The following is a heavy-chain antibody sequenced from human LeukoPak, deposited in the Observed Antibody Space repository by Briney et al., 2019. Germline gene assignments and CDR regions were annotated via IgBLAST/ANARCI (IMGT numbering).Heavy chain of an antibody. V-gene: IGHV3-30-3*01. J-gene: IGHJ5*02. CDR1: GFTFSSYA. CDR3: ARDQGYSYGYDA. D-gene: IGHD5-18*01. CDR2: ISYDGSNK. Sequence: GGSLRLSCAASGFTFSSYAMHWVRQAPGKGLEWVAVISYDGSNKYYADSVKGRFTISRDNFKNTLYLQMNSLRAEDTAVYYCARDQGYSYGYDAWGQGTLVTVSS.